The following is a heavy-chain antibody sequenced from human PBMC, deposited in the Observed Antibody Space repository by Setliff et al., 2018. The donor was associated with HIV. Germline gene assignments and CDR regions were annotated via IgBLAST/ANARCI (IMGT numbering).Heavy chain of an antibody. Sequence: SVKVSCKASGYTFTNYYIHWVRQAPGQGLEWMGGIIPIASVPNYSQKFQDRLTITADESTTTVYMDMSSLRSEDTAQYYCARGPLYGYDRGYFDYWGQGTLVTVSS. CDR3: ARGPLYGYDRGYFDY. D-gene: IGHD5-12*01. CDR1: GYTFTNYY. CDR2: IIPIASVP. V-gene: IGHV1-69*10. J-gene: IGHJ4*02.